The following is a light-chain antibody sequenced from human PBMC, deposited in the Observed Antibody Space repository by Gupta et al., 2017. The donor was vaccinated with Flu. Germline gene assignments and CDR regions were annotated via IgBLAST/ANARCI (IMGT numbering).Light chain of an antibody. CDR1: NIARES. J-gene: IGLJ2*01. CDR2: DDS. CDR3: QVWFGRGDPDVG. Sequence: QTATMSCGGDNIARESVHWHQQTPGQPPMLLVSDDSGRRAGIPERISGSKSGNTATLTISSVGAGDDGDYYCQVWFGRGDPDVGFGGGTRLTVL. V-gene: IGLV3-21*02.